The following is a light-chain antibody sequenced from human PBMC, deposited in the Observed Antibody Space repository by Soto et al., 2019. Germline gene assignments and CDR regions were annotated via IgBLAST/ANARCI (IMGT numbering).Light chain of an antibody. J-gene: IGLJ1*01. V-gene: IGLV2-14*01. CDR3: SSYTSSSTLV. CDR2: DVS. CDR1: SSDVGGYNY. Sequence: QSVLTQPASVSGSPGQSITISCTGTSSDVGGYNYVSWYQQHPGKAPKLMIYDVSNRPSGVSNRFSGSKSGNTASLTISGPRAGDGVFYYGSSYTSSSTLVFGTGTRAT.